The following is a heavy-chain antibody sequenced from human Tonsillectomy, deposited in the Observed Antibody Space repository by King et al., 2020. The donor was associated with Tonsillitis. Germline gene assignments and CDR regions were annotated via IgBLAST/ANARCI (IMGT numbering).Heavy chain of an antibody. CDR1: GYTFTSYN. V-gene: IGHV1-18*04. CDR2: ISAYNGNT. CDR3: ARDIDSYSTIRLDP. Sequence: QLVQSGAEVKRPGASVKVSCKASGYTFTSYNIMWVRQAPGQGLEWMGWISAYNGNTNYAQKVQGTVTMTTDTSKSKAYMELMSLRSDDTAVYYCARDIDSYSTIRLDPWGQGTLVTVSS. D-gene: IGHD2-21*01. J-gene: IGHJ5*01.